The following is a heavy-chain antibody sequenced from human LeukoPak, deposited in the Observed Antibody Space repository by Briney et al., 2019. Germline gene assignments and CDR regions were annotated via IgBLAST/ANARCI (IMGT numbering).Heavy chain of an antibody. D-gene: IGHD4-17*01. Sequence: GGSLRLSCAASGFTVSSNYMSWVRQAPGKGLEWVSVIYSGGSTYYADSVKGRFTISRHNSKNTLYLQMNSLRAEDTAVYYCARGPYGDYRDVDAFDIWGQGTMVTVSS. J-gene: IGHJ3*02. V-gene: IGHV3-53*04. CDR1: GFTVSSNY. CDR2: IYSGGST. CDR3: ARGPYGDYRDVDAFDI.